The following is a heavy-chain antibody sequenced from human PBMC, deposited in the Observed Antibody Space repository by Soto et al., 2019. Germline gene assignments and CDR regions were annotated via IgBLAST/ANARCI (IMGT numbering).Heavy chain of an antibody. V-gene: IGHV4-31*03. Sequence: SETLSLTCTVSGGSISSGGYYWSWIRQHPGKGLEWIGYIYYSGSTYYNPSLKSRVTISVDTSKNQFSLKLSSVTAADTAVYYCARERVVVAATWAYYFDYWGQGTLVTV. D-gene: IGHD2-15*01. CDR3: ARERVVVAATWAYYFDY. CDR1: GGSISSGGYY. J-gene: IGHJ4*02. CDR2: IYYSGST.